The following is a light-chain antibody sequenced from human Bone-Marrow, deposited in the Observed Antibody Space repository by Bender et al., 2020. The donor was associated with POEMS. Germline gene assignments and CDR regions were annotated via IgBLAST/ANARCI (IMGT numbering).Light chain of an antibody. CDR1: SSNIGAHA. CDR2: SSH. V-gene: IGLV1-44*01. J-gene: IGLJ2*01. Sequence: QSVLTQPPSASGTPGQRVTISCSGGSSNIGAHAVNWYQHLPGTAPKLLIYSSHRRPSEVPDRFSGSSTGTIVTLTISGVQAEDEADYYCQAADSHGTYVLFGGGTKLTVL. CDR3: QAADSHGTYVL.